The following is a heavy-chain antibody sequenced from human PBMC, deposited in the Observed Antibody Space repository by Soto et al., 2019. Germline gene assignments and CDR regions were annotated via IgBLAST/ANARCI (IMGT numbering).Heavy chain of an antibody. D-gene: IGHD5-18*01. CDR1: GFTFSSYG. V-gene: IGHV3-30*03. J-gene: IGHJ4*02. Sequence: QAQLVESGGGVVQPGRSLRLSCAASGFTFSSYGMHWVRQAPGTGLEWVAVISYDGGLQHYADSVKGRFTISRDNSKNMVLLQMNSLRAEDTAVYYCVSDRGYGHASVPYSWDQGTVVSVSS. CDR2: ISYDGGLQ. CDR3: VSDRGYGHASVPYS.